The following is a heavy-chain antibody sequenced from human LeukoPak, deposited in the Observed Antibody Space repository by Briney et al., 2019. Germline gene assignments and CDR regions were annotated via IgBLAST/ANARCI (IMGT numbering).Heavy chain of an antibody. CDR1: GLTVSSNY. CDR3: ARESGGHFSPHYFDY. Sequence: GPSLRLSCAASGLTVSSNYMSWVRQDPGKGLGWVSVIYSGGSTYYADSVKGRFTLSRDNSKNTLYLQMNSLRAEDTAVYYCARESGGHFSPHYFDYWGQGTLVTVSS. V-gene: IGHV3-66*01. D-gene: IGHD1-26*01. CDR2: IYSGGST. J-gene: IGHJ4*02.